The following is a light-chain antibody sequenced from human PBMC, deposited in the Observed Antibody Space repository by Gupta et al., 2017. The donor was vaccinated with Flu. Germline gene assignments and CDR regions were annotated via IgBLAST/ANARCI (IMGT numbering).Light chain of an antibody. CDR2: WAS. Sequence: DIVMTQSPDSLAVSLGERATINCKSSQSVLHSSNNKNYLAWYQQKPGQPPKLLIYWASARESGLLDRFSGSGSGTDFTLTISSLHAEDVAVYYCQQYYTVAFTFGGGTKVEIK. J-gene: IGKJ4*01. CDR3: QQYYTVAFT. V-gene: IGKV4-1*01. CDR1: QSVLHSSNNKNY.